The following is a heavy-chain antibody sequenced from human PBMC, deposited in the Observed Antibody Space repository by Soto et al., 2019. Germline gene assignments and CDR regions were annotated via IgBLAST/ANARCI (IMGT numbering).Heavy chain of an antibody. Sequence: QLQLQESGPGLVNPAETLSLTCTVSGGSISSSSYYRGWIRQPPGKGLEWIGSIHYSGTTYHNPSLKRPVTISVDLSKNHFDLKLASVTAADTAVYPCARPFYLGSGGRYFYMGLWGRGTTVTVS. J-gene: IGHJ6*03. V-gene: IGHV4-39*01. D-gene: IGHD3-10*01. CDR3: ARPFYLGSGGRYFYMGL. CDR1: GGSISSSSYY. CDR2: IHYSGTT.